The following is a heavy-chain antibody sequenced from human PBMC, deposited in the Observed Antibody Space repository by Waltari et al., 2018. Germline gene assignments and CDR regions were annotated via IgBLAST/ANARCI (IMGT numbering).Heavy chain of an antibody. CDR3: ARAPGGATDYFDY. Sequence: EVQLVESGGGLVQPGGSLRLSCAASGFTFSSYWMSWVRQAPGKGLGWVGNIKQDGSEKYYVDSVKGRFTIARDNAKNSLYLQMNSLRAEDTAVYYCARAPGGATDYFDYWGQGTLVTVSS. CDR2: IKQDGSEK. CDR1: GFTFSSYW. D-gene: IGHD1-26*01. J-gene: IGHJ4*02. V-gene: IGHV3-7*01.